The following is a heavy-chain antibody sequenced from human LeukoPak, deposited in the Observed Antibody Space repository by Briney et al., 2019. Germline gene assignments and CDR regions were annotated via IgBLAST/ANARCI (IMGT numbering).Heavy chain of an antibody. CDR2: ISKSGNII. CDR3: AGLRRAYYYYMDV. V-gene: IGHV3-11*04. J-gene: IGHJ6*03. Sequence: GGSLRLSCAASGFTFSDYYMSWIRQAPGKGLEWVSYISKSGNIIYYADSVKGRFTISRDNANNLLFLQMSSLRAEDTAVYFCAGLRRAYYYYMDVWGKGTTVTVSS. CDR1: GFTFSDYY.